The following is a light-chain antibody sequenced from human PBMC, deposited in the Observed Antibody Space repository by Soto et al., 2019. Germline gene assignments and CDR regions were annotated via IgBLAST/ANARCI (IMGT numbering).Light chain of an antibody. CDR1: QSISTY. Sequence: DIQMTQSPSSLSASVRDRVTITCPASQSISTYLHWYQQKAGKAPKLLIYDASSLESGVPSRFSGSGSGTEFTLTISSLQPDDFATYYCQQYNSYSITFGQGTRLEVK. J-gene: IGKJ5*01. V-gene: IGKV1-5*01. CDR2: DAS. CDR3: QQYNSYSIT.